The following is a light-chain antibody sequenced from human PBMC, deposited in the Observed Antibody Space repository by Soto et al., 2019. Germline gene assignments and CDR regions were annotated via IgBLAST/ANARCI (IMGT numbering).Light chain of an antibody. CDR1: SSDVGRYNY. CDR3: CSYATSRTLV. J-gene: IGLJ1*01. Sequence: QSALAHPASVSGSPGQSITISCTGTSSDVGRYNYVAWDQQLPGKAPKVLIFEVSHRPSWVYSRFSGSKSDNTACLNSSVLQEEDDVDYYCCSYATSRTLVFGTGTKLTVL. V-gene: IGLV2-14*01. CDR2: EVS.